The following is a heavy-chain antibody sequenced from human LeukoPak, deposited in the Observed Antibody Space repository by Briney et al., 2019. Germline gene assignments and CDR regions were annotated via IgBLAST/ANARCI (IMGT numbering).Heavy chain of an antibody. D-gene: IGHD3-3*01. CDR1: GDSFSSNSAA. CDR3: ARDKHSSRSSYWGKSGYVATPGPYYYYGMDV. Sequence: SQTLSLTCAISGDSFSSNSAAWNWIRQSPSRGLEWLGRTYYRSNWFNDYAVSVKSRIIINPDTSKNHFSLQLNSVTPEDTAVYYCARDKHSSRSSYWGKSGYVATPGPYYYYGMDVWGQGTTVTVSS. CDR2: TYYRSNWFN. V-gene: IGHV6-1*01. J-gene: IGHJ6*02.